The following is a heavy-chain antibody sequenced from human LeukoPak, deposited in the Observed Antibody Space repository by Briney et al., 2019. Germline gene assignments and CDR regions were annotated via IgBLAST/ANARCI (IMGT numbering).Heavy chain of an antibody. CDR1: EGTLSGYA. D-gene: IGHD3-22*01. CDR3: ASFGDFTMIEDQYFQH. V-gene: IGHV1-69*04. J-gene: IGHJ1*01. Sequence: ASVKVSCKASEGTLSGYAFSGGRQAPEQGLEWRGRIIPILGIANYAQKFQGRVTITADKSTSTAYMELSSLRSEDTAVYYCASFGDFTMIEDQYFQHWGQGTLVTVSS. CDR2: IIPILGIA.